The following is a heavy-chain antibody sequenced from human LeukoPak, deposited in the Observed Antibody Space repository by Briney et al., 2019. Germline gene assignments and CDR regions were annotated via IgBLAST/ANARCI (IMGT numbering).Heavy chain of an antibody. J-gene: IGHJ3*02. Sequence: GGSLRLSCAASGFTFSSYSMNWVRRAPGKGLEWVSSISSSSSYIYYADSVKGRFTISRDNAKNSLYLQMNSLRAEDTAVYYCARDGAWAIFGVVSRNDAFDIWGQGTMVTVSS. D-gene: IGHD3-3*01. CDR2: ISSSSSYI. V-gene: IGHV3-21*01. CDR1: GFTFSSYS. CDR3: ARDGAWAIFGVVSRNDAFDI.